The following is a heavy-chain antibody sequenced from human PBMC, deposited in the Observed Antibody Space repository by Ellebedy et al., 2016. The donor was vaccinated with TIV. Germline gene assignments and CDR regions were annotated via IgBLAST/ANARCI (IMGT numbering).Heavy chain of an antibody. CDR2: INRGGNS. V-gene: IGHV4-34*01. J-gene: IGHJ4*02. Sequence: GSLRLSXAVYGGSFSGYYWNWIRQPPGQGLEWIGEINRGGNSNYNPSLKSRVTMSVDTSKNQFSLKLTSVIAADTAVYYCARGLRFGEFDYWGQGTLVTVSS. CDR1: GGSFSGYY. D-gene: IGHD3-10*01. CDR3: ARGLRFGEFDY.